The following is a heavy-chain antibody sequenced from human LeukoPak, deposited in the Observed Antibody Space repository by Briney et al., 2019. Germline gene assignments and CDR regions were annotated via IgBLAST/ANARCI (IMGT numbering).Heavy chain of an antibody. CDR2: ISGGGGIT. CDR1: GFTFSIYA. CDR3: ARDLSGDWYFDL. V-gene: IGHV3-23*01. Sequence: GGSLRLSCAASGFTFSIYAINWVRQAPGKGLEWVSVISGGGGITYYADSVKGRFNISRDNSKDTVFLHMNSLRADDTAVYYCARDLSGDWYFDLWGRGTLVTVSS. D-gene: IGHD3-10*01. J-gene: IGHJ2*01.